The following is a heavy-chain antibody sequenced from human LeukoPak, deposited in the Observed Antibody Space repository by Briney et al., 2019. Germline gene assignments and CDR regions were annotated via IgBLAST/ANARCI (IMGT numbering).Heavy chain of an antibody. Sequence: GGPLRPSCAAPGSTFTNFEMNWVRQAPGKGLECVSHISYSGSTTSYADSVKGRFTISRDNAKNSLYLQMNSLRAEDTAVYYCARAGPPAFDPWGQGTLVTVSS. CDR3: ARAGPPAFDP. CDR1: GSTFTNFE. V-gene: IGHV3-48*03. CDR2: ISYSGSTT. J-gene: IGHJ5*02.